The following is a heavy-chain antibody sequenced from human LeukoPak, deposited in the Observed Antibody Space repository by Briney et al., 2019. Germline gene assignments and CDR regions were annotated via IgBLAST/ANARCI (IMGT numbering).Heavy chain of an antibody. CDR2: IYYSGST. Sequence: PSETLSLTCTVSGGSISSSSYYWGWIRQPPGKGLEWIGSIYYSGSTYYNPSLKSQVTISVDTSKNQFSLKLSSVTAADTAVYYCARDPRNIIAAAGTGPADAFDIWGQGTMVTVSS. J-gene: IGHJ3*02. CDR1: GGSISSSSYY. CDR3: ARDPRNIIAAAGTGPADAFDI. D-gene: IGHD6-13*01. V-gene: IGHV4-39*02.